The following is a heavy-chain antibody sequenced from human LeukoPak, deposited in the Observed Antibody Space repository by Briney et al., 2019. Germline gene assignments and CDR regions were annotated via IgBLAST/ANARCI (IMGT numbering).Heavy chain of an antibody. Sequence: PSETLSLTCTVSGGSISSGGYYWSWIRQPPGKGLEWIGYIYYSGSTNYNPSLKSRVTMSVDTSKNQFSLKLSSVTAADTAIYYCARENPSGYYNRPIDYWGQGTLVTVSS. J-gene: IGHJ4*02. V-gene: IGHV4-61*08. D-gene: IGHD3-22*01. CDR1: GGSISSGGYY. CDR3: ARENPSGYYNRPIDY. CDR2: IYYSGST.